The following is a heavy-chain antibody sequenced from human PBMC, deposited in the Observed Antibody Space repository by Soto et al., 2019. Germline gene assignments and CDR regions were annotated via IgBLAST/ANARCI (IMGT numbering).Heavy chain of an antibody. D-gene: IGHD1-20*01. V-gene: IGHV3-23*01. CDR1: GFNVGAFA. CDR3: TRDTVAGINGLDY. CDR2: ISVSDAFI. J-gene: IGHJ4*02. Sequence: PGGSLRLSCAASGFNVGAFAVNWVRQAPGKGLEWVSGISVSDAFIYYADSVRGRFSISRDASENILYLQMNSLRVDDTALYYCTRDTVAGINGLDYWGPRTLVTV.